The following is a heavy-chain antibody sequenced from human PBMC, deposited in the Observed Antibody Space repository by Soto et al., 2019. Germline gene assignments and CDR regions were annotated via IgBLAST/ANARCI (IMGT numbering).Heavy chain of an antibody. V-gene: IGHV3-30*18. D-gene: IGHD2-2*01. CDR3: ANHSSTFVF. Sequence: QVQLVKSGGGVVQPGRYLRLSCKTSGFTFSSYGLHWLRQAPGKGLEWVTFISYNGNKINYADSVKGRFTVSRDNSKNTLYLQMNSLRPEDTAVYYCANHSSTFVFWGQGTLVTVSS. J-gene: IGHJ4*02. CDR1: GFTFSSYG. CDR2: ISYNGNKI.